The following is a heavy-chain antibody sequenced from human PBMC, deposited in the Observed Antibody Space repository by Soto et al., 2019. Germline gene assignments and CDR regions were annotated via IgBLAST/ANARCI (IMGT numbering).Heavy chain of an antibody. Sequence: PSETLSLTCTVSGGSISSYYWSWIRQPPGKGLEWIGYIYYSGSTNYNPSLKSRVTISVDTSKNQFSLKLSSVTAADTAVYYCARAGNLWFGELFPYFDYWGQGTLVTVS. D-gene: IGHD3-10*01. CDR3: ARAGNLWFGELFPYFDY. CDR1: GGSISSYY. J-gene: IGHJ4*02. CDR2: IYYSGST. V-gene: IGHV4-59*01.